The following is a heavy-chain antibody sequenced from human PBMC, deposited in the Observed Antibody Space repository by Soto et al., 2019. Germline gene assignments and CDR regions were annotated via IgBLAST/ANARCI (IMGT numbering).Heavy chain of an antibody. Sequence: QVQLQESGPRLVTPSGSLSLTCGDSGGTVASSHWWSWVRQSPGGGLEWFGNVYHTGDTNFNPSLPSRVTISVDKSNNQFSMRVKSLTAADTAVYFCAREIVTAGGNNYFDPWGPGTLVTVSS. CDR1: GGTVASSHW. J-gene: IGHJ5*02. V-gene: IGHV4-4*02. D-gene: IGHD2-21*02. CDR2: VYHTGDT. CDR3: AREIVTAGGNNYFDP.